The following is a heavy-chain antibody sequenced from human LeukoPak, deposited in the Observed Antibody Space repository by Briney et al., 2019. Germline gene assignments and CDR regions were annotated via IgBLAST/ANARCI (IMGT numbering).Heavy chain of an antibody. CDR2: IKSKTDGGTT. CDR1: GFTSSNAW. J-gene: IGHJ4*02. CDR3: TTIPLLWFGEPDHGY. Sequence: GGSLRLSCAASGFTSSNAWMSWVRQAPGKGLEWVGRIKSKTDGGTTDYAAPVKGRFTISRDDSKNTLYLQMNSLKTEDTAVYYCTTIPLLWFGEPDHGYWGQGTLVTVSS. D-gene: IGHD3-10*01. V-gene: IGHV3-15*01.